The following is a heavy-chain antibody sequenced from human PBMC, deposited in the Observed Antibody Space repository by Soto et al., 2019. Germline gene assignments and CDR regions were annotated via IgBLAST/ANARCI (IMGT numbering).Heavy chain of an antibody. Sequence: GGSLRLSCEASGFTFSTYGMHWVRQAPGKGLEWVAIMWNDGSNEYYADSVKGRFTISRDDSKNTAYLQMNSLKTEDTAVYYCTSGYYYDSSGYYYFDYWGQGTLVTVSS. CDR3: TSGYYYDSSGYYYFDY. CDR1: GFTFSTYG. D-gene: IGHD3-22*01. J-gene: IGHJ4*02. V-gene: IGHV3-33*01. CDR2: MWNDGSNE.